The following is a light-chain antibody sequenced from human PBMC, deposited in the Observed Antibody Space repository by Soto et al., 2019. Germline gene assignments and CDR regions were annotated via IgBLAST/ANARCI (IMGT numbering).Light chain of an antibody. Sequence: AIQMTQSPSSLAGSVGDRLTITCRASQDIGNDLGWYQQKPRKAPKLLIYAASSLQSGVSSRFSCSGSGTLFTFTIISLQPEDFATYYCLQVFNFPRAFGQGTNV. V-gene: IGKV1-6*02. CDR3: LQVFNFPRA. J-gene: IGKJ1*01. CDR1: QDIGND. CDR2: AAS.